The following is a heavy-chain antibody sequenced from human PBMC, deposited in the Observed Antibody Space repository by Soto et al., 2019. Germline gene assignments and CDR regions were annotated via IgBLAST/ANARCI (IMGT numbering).Heavy chain of an antibody. CDR2: IHDSGSY. D-gene: IGHD1-26*01. J-gene: IGHJ4*02. V-gene: IGHV4-59*12. CDR1: GGSISGSA. Sequence: SETLSLTCTISGGSISGSAWSWIRQPPGKGLEWIGFIHDSGSYNSKSSLRSRLNMSFGPSSNQFSLNLRSVTAADTATYYCASHSGSYPYYFDYWGQGTLVTVSS. CDR3: ASHSGSYPYYFDY.